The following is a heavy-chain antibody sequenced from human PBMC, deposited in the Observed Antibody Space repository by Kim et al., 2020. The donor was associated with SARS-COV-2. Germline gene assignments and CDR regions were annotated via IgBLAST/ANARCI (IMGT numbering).Heavy chain of an antibody. Sequence: GESLKISCKGSTYSFPLYWIGWVRQRPGKGLEWVGVIYPGDSDTRYSPSCEGQVTMSADKSTTTAYLQWSSLKASDTAIYYCVNRHYGGKPGASDIWVQG. J-gene: IGHJ4*01. V-gene: IGHV5-51*01. CDR2: IYPGDSDT. CDR1: TYSFPLYW. D-gene: IGHD4-17*01. CDR3: VNRHYGGKPGASDI.